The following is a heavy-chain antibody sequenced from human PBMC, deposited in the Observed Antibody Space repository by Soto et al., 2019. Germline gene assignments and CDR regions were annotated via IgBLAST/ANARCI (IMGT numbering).Heavy chain of an antibody. D-gene: IGHD6-13*01. J-gene: IGHJ4*02. V-gene: IGHV4-59*01. CDR1: GGSISSYY. Sequence: QVQLQESGPGLVKPSETLSLTCTVSGGSISSYYWSWIRQPPGKGLEWIGYIHYSGSTNYNPSLKSRVTISVDTSKNQFSLKLSSVTAADTAVYYCARARAYSSSWYVTDYWGQGTLVTVSS. CDR3: ARARAYSSSWYVTDY. CDR2: IHYSGST.